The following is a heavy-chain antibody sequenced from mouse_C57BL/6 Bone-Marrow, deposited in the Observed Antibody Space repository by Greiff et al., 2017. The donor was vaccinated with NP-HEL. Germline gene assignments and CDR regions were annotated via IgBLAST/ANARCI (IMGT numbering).Heavy chain of an antibody. Sequence: EVKVEESGGGLVQPGGSMKLSCVASGFTFSNYWMNWVRQSPEKGLEWVAQIRLKSDNYATHYAESVKGRFTISRDDSKSSVYLQMNNLRAEDTGMYYCTGPTVVAKAMDYWGQGTSVTVSS. D-gene: IGHD1-1*01. V-gene: IGHV6-3*01. CDR3: TGPTVVAKAMDY. CDR2: IRLKSDNYAT. J-gene: IGHJ4*01. CDR1: GFTFSNYW.